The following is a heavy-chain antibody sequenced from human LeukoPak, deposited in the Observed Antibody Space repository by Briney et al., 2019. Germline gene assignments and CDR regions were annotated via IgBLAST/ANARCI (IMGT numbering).Heavy chain of an antibody. V-gene: IGHV4-59*12. D-gene: IGHD3-10*01. CDR3: ARDRWFGELLSLGWYFDL. Sequence: SETLSLTCTVSGGSISSYYWSWIRQPPGKGLEWIGYIYYSGSTYYNPSLKSRVTISLDTSKNQFSLKLSSVTAADTAVYYCARDRWFGELLSLGWYFDLWGRGTLVTVSS. J-gene: IGHJ2*01. CDR1: GGSISSYY. CDR2: IYYSGST.